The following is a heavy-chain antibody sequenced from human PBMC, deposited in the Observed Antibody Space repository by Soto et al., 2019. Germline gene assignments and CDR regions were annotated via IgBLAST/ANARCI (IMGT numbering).Heavy chain of an antibody. CDR1: GFTVSSKY. Sequence: EVHLVESGGDLVQPGGSLRLSCAASGFTVSSKYMTWVRQAPGKGLEWVSITYGGGTTYYEDSVKGRFTVSRDTSKNTLYLQMNSLRAEDTALYYCAGSYRDGGECCPLDYWGQGTLVIVSS. V-gene: IGHV3-66*01. CDR2: TYGGGTT. J-gene: IGHJ4*02. D-gene: IGHD2-21*01. CDR3: AGSYRDGGECCPLDY.